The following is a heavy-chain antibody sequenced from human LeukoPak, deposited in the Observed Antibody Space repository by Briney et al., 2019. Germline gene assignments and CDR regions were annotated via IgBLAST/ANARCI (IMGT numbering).Heavy chain of an antibody. CDR3: ARGYYDILTAYYDGSAG. CDR2: IIPIFGTA. CDR1: GGTFSSYA. Sequence: SVKVSCKASGGTFSSYAISWVRQAPGQGLEWMGGIIPIFGTANYAQKFQGRVTITADESTSTAYMELSSLRSEDTAVYYCARGYYDILTAYYDGSAGWGQGTLVTVSS. V-gene: IGHV1-69*13. D-gene: IGHD3-9*01. J-gene: IGHJ4*02.